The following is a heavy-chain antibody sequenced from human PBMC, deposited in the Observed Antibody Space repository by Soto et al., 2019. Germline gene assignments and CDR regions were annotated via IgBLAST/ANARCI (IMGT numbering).Heavy chain of an antibody. J-gene: IGHJ6*02. CDR1: GFSLRTSGMC. D-gene: IGHD6-13*01. Sequence: GSGPTLVNHTPTFTLTCTFSGFSLRTSGMCVSWIRQPPGKALEWLALLDWDDDKYDSTSLKTRLTISKDTSKNQVVLTMTNMDPVDTATYYGARYTAAPYGMDVWGQGTTVTVSS. CDR2: LDWDDDK. V-gene: IGHV2-70*01. CDR3: ARYTAAPYGMDV.